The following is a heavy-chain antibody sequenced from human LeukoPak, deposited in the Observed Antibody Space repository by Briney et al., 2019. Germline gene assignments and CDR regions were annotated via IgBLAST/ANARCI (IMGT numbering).Heavy chain of an antibody. J-gene: IGHJ4*02. CDR1: GFTFSSYA. CDR3: AKDLNYYGSGSYSRD. CDR2: ISGSGGST. Sequence: GGSLRLSCAASGFTFSSYAMSWVRQAPGKGLEWVSAISGSGGSTYYADSVKGRFTISRDNSKNTLYLQMNSLRAEDTAVYYCAKDLNYYGSGSYSRDWGQGTLVTVSS. D-gene: IGHD3-10*01. V-gene: IGHV3-23*01.